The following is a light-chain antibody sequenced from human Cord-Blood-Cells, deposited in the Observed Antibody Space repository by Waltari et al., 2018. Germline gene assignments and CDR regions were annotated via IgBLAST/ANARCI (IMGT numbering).Light chain of an antibody. V-gene: IGLV2-23*01. CDR1: SSDVGSYNL. CDR3: SSYAGSSYVV. Sequence: QSALTQPASVSGSPGQSITISCTGTSSDVGSYNLVSWYQQPPGKAPTLMIYEGSKRPSGVSSRFSGPKAGYRASLTISGREAEDEADYSCSSYAGSSYVVFGGGTKLPVL. CDR2: EGS. J-gene: IGLJ2*01.